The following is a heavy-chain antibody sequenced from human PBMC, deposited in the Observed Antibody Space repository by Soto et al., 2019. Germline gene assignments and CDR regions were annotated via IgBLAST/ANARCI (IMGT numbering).Heavy chain of an antibody. J-gene: IGHJ6*03. D-gene: IGHD4-17*01. Sequence: QVQLQESGPGLVKPSETLSLTCTVSGGSISSYYWSWIRQPPGKGLEWIGHIYYSGSTNYNPSLKSRVTISVDTSKNQFSLKLSSVTAADTAVYYCAGMTTVTTRGKIYYYYYYIDVWGKGTTVTVSS. CDR2: IYYSGST. V-gene: IGHV4-59*08. CDR3: AGMTTVTTRGKIYYYYYYIDV. CDR1: GGSISSYY.